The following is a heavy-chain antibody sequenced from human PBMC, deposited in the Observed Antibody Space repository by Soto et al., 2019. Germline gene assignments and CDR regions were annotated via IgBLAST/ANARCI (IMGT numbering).Heavy chain of an antibody. CDR1: GFTFSSYA. D-gene: IGHD3-16*01. CDR3: AREHFGAFDS. Sequence: QVQLVESGGGVVQPGRSLRLSCAASGFTFSSYAMHWVRQAPGKGLEWLAVISYDGSNKYYADSVKGRFTISRDNSNNPMYLQMNSLRAEDTAVYYCAREHFGAFDSWGQGTMVTVSS. J-gene: IGHJ3*02. V-gene: IGHV3-30-3*01. CDR2: ISYDGSNK.